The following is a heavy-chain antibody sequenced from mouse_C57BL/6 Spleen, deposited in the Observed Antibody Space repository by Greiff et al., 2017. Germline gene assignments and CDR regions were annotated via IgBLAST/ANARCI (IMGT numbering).Heavy chain of an antibody. J-gene: IGHJ3*01. Sequence: LQESGAELVRPGASVKLSCKASGYTFTDYYINWVKQRPGQGLEWIARIYPGSGNTYYNEKFKGKATLTAEKSSSTAYMQLSSLTSEDSAVYFCARCGAYDYDEGAWFAYWGQGTLVTVSA. CDR3: ARCGAYDYDEGAWFAY. CDR1: GYTFTDYY. D-gene: IGHD2-4*01. CDR2: IYPGSGNT. V-gene: IGHV1-76*01.